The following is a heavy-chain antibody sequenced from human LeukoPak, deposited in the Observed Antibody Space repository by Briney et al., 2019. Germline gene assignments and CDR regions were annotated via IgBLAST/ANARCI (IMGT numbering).Heavy chain of an antibody. CDR2: IYHSGST. CDR3: ARQGWLRPAATNWFDP. CDR1: GGSISSGGYS. D-gene: IGHD5-12*01. V-gene: IGHV4-30-2*01. J-gene: IGHJ5*02. Sequence: SETLSLTCAVSGGSISSGGYSWSWIRQPPGKGLEWIGYIYHSGSTYYNPSLKSRVTISVDRSKNQFSLKLSSVTAADTAVYYCARQGWLRPAATNWFDPWGQGTLVTVSS.